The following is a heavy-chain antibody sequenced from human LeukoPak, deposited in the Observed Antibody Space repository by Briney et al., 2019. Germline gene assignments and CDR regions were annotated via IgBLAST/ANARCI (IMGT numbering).Heavy chain of an antibody. Sequence: GGSLRLSCAASGFIFTNYFMSWVRQAPGKGLEWVANIKQDGSEKYYVDSVKGRFTISRDNAKNSLYLQMNSLRAEDTAVYYCARDKVVGATHFDYWGQGTLVTVSS. CDR3: ARDKVVGATHFDY. CDR2: IKQDGSEK. V-gene: IGHV3-7*01. CDR1: GFIFTNYF. J-gene: IGHJ4*02. D-gene: IGHD1-26*01.